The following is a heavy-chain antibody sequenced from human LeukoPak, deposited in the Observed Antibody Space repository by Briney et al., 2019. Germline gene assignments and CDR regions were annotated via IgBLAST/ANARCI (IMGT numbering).Heavy chain of an antibody. CDR3: ARVGYCTNGVCYKGDY. V-gene: IGHV1-2*02. CDR2: INPNSGGT. J-gene: IGHJ4*02. CDR1: GYTFTGYY. Sequence: ASVKVSCKASGYTFTGYYMHWVRQAPGQGLEWMGWINPNSGGTNYAQKFQGRVTMTRDTPISTAYMELSRLRSDDTAVYYCARVGYCTNGVCYKGDYWGQGTLVTVSS. D-gene: IGHD2-8*01.